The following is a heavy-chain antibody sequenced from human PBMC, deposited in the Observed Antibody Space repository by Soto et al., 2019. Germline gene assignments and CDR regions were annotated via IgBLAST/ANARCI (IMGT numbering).Heavy chain of an antibody. CDR2: ISSEGQRR. D-gene: IGHD2-2*02. J-gene: IGHJ6*01. V-gene: IGHV3-30*04. CDR3: AREGAGPAVIGHYYHVMDV. Sequence: GGSLRLSCEASGFNFTNFDMHWVRYAPGKELEWVSVISSEGQRRYYTDSVKGRFTISRGNSKNPLFLQVNSSRAADTAADSGAREGAGPAVIGHYYHVMDVWGQGPAVTVSS. CDR1: GFNFTNFD.